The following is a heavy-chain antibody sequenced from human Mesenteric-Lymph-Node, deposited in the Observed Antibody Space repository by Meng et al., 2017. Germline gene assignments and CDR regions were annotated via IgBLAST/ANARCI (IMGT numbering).Heavy chain of an antibody. CDR1: GFTFSSYA. CDR2: ISYDGSNK. Sequence: QVQLVESGGGVVQPGRSLRLSCAASGFTFSSYAMHWVRQAPGKGLEWVAVISYDGSNKYYADSVKGRFTISRDNSKNTLYLQMNSLRAEDTAVYYCARDWLGQYFDYWGQGTLVTVSS. D-gene: IGHD3-10*01. V-gene: IGHV3-30*04. J-gene: IGHJ4*02. CDR3: ARDWLGQYFDY.